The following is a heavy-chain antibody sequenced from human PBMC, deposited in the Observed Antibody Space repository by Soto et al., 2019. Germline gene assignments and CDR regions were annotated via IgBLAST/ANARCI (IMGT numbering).Heavy chain of an antibody. Sequence: SETLSLTCTVSGGSISSSTYYWGWMRQPPGKGLEWIGYIYYSGSTYYNPSLKSRVTISVDTSKNQFSLKLSSVTAADTAVYYCARGRVTIFGVVRMPFDYWGQGTLVTVS. CDR1: GGSISSSTYY. CDR3: ARGRVTIFGVVRMPFDY. D-gene: IGHD3-3*01. V-gene: IGHV4-30-4*08. J-gene: IGHJ4*02. CDR2: IYYSGST.